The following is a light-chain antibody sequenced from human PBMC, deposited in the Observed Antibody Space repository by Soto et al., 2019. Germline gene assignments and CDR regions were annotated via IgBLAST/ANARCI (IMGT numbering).Light chain of an antibody. Sequence: QSVLTQPASVSGSPGQSITISCTGASSDVGAYNYVSWYQQHPGKAPKLIIYDVSSRPSGVSNRFSGSKSGNTASLTISGLQAEDEADYYCSSYTCSSTYVFGTGTKVTVL. CDR3: SSYTCSSTYV. CDR1: SSDVGAYNY. V-gene: IGLV2-14*01. J-gene: IGLJ1*01. CDR2: DVS.